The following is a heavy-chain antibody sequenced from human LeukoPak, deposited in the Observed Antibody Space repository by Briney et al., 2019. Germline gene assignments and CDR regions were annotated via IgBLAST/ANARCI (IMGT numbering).Heavy chain of an antibody. CDR1: GGTFISYA. V-gene: IGHV1-69*13. CDR2: IIPIFGTA. D-gene: IGHD3-10*01. CDR3: ATGDPRVAITMVY. J-gene: IGHJ4*02. Sequence: SVKVSCKASGGTFISYAISWVRQAPGQGLEWMGGIIPIFGTANYAQKFQGRVTITADESTSTAYMELSSLRSEDTAVYYCATGDPRVAITMVYWGQGTLVTVSS.